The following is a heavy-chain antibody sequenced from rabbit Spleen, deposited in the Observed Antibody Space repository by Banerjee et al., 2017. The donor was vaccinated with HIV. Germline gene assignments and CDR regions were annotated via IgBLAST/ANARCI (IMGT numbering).Heavy chain of an antibody. CDR1: GVSFSSNYY. Sequence: QSLEESGGDLVKPGASLTLPCTASGVSFSSNYYMCWVRQAPGKGLEWIACIYAGSSGFTYHASWAKGRFTISKTSSTTVTLQMTSLTAADTATYFCARYGDGTGGLNLWGPGTLVTVS. V-gene: IGHV1S40*01. CDR3: ARYGDGTGGLNL. D-gene: IGHD2-1*01. CDR2: IYAGSSGFT. J-gene: IGHJ4*01.